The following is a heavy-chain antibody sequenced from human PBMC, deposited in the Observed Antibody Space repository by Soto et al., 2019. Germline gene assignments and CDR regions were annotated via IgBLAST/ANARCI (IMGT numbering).Heavy chain of an antibody. D-gene: IGHD2-2*01. CDR2: ISSSSSTI. Sequence: GGSLRLSCAASGFTFSSYSMNWVRQAPGKGLEWVSYISSSSSTIYYADSMKGRFTISRDNAKNSLYLQMNSLRAEDTAVYYCASRYCSSTSCYDSYYYYYYYMDVWGKGTTVTVSS. CDR3: ASRYCSSTSCYDSYYYYYYYMDV. V-gene: IGHV3-48*01. J-gene: IGHJ6*03. CDR1: GFTFSSYS.